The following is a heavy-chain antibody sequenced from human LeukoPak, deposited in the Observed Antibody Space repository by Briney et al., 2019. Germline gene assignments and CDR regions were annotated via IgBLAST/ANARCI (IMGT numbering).Heavy chain of an antibody. CDR3: ARGPTTALLPYYYYYMDV. CDR1: GFTFSSYW. Sequence: GSLRLACAASGFTFSSYWMSWVRQAPGKGLEWVANIKQDGSEKYYVDSVKGRFTISRDNAKNSLYLQMNSLRAEDTAVYYCARGPTTALLPYYYYYMDVWGKGTTVTISS. J-gene: IGHJ6*03. CDR2: IKQDGSEK. D-gene: IGHD4-11*01. V-gene: IGHV3-7*01.